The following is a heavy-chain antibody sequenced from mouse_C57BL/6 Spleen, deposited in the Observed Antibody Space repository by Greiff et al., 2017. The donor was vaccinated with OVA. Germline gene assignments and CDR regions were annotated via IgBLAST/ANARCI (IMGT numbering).Heavy chain of an antibody. V-gene: IGHV1-22*01. CDR1: GYTFTDSN. D-gene: IGHD1-1*01. Sequence: EVQLQQSVPELVKPGASVKMSCKASGYTFTDSNMHWVKQRHGKSLEWIGYINPNNGGTSYNPKFKGKATLTVNKSSSTAYMELRSLTSEDSAVYYCASYYYGSSYVGDYWGQGTTLTVSS. CDR3: ASYYYGSSYVGDY. CDR2: INPNNGGT. J-gene: IGHJ2*01.